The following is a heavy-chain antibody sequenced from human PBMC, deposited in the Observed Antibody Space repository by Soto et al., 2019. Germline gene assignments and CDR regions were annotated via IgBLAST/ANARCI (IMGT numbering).Heavy chain of an antibody. CDR1: GANSNSYS. V-gene: IGHV1-69*06. CDR3: ARDWRQMSRGGVFDD. Sequence: QVRLVQSGAEVKRPVSSVKLSCKVSGANSNSYSIALVRHAPGQGLQWLGTIVPLSGTPNHAQQFQARVTITADTSTNTAYLELSRLRSEDTYIYYCARDWRQMSRGGVFDDWGQGSLVTISS. D-gene: IGHD3-16*01. J-gene: IGHJ4*02. CDR2: IVPLSGTP.